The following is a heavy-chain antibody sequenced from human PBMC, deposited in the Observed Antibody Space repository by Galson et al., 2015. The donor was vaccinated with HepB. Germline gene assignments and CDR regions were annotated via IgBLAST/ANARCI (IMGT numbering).Heavy chain of an antibody. CDR1: GFSFTTYT. J-gene: IGHJ3*02. Sequence: SLRLSCAASGFSFTTYTMHWVRQAPGKGLEWVSYISSSSSYTNYADSVKGRFTISRDNAKNSLYLQMNSLRAEDTAVYYCARGVPGTYYYDSSGYPFDAFDIWGQGTMVTVSS. CDR3: ARGVPGTYYYDSSGYPFDAFDI. D-gene: IGHD3-22*01. V-gene: IGHV3-21*05. CDR2: ISSSSSYT.